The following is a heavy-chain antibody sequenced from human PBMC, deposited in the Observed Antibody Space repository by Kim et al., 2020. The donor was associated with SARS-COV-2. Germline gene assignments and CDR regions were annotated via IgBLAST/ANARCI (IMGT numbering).Heavy chain of an antibody. J-gene: IGHJ4*02. D-gene: IGHD3-3*01. CDR3: ARPNYDFWSGYFDY. Sequence: VDSVKGRFTNYRDNSKSPLYLQMNSLRAEDTAVYYCARPNYDFWSGYFDYWGQGTLVTVSS. V-gene: IGHV3-30*01.